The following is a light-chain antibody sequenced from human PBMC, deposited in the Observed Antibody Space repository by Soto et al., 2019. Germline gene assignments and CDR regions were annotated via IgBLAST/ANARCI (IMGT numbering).Light chain of an antibody. V-gene: IGKV1-5*03. Sequence: DIQMTQSPSTLSGSVGDRVTITCRASQTISSWLALYQQKPGKAPKLLIYKASTLKSGVPPRFSGSGSGTEFTLTISSLQPDDFATYYCQHYNSYSEAFGQGTKVDIK. CDR1: QTISSW. CDR2: KAS. CDR3: QHYNSYSEA. J-gene: IGKJ1*01.